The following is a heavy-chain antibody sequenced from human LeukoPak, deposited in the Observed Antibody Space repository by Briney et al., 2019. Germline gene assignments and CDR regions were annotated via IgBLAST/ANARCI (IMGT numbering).Heavy chain of an antibody. CDR3: ARDRLWELRAFDI. CDR2: KIHDGSEI. Sequence: PGGSLRLSCAASGFTFSNYWMTWVRQAPGKGLQWVADKIHDGSEIIYVDSVKGRFTSSRDNAENSLYLQMNNLTTADTAVYYCARDRLWELRAFDIWGQGTMVTVSS. V-gene: IGHV3-7*04. D-gene: IGHD1-26*01. CDR1: GFTFSNYW. J-gene: IGHJ3*02.